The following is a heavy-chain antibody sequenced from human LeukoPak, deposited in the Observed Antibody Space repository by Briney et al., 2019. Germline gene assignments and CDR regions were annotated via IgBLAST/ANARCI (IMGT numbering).Heavy chain of an antibody. Sequence: GGSLRLSCAASGFTFSRYTMNWVRQAPGKGLEWVSYISSSGNTKYYADPVRGRFTISRDNAKNSLYLQMNNLRAEDTAVYYCPRGSEWDLLGSCDYWGQGTLVTVSS. CDR2: ISSSGNTK. D-gene: IGHD1-26*01. J-gene: IGHJ4*02. CDR1: GFTFSRYT. V-gene: IGHV3-48*04. CDR3: PRGSEWDLLGSCDY.